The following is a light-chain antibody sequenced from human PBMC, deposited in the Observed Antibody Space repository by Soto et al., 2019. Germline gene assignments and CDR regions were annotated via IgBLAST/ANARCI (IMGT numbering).Light chain of an antibody. Sequence: SYELTQPPSMSVSPGQTATIACSGDKLGDKYVCWYQQKSGESPILVIYQDTKRPSGIPERFSGSNSGSTATLTISETQSIDEADYYCQAWDGGTVVFGGGTKLTVL. J-gene: IGLJ2*01. CDR3: QAWDGGTVV. V-gene: IGLV3-1*01. CDR1: KLGDKY. CDR2: QDT.